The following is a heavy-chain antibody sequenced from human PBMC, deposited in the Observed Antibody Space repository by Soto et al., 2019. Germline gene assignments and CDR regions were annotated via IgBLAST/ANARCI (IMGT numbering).Heavy chain of an antibody. D-gene: IGHD1-26*01. CDR3: AGLASDSARPGDWFDP. CDR2: IYPSGSDN. Sequence: GESLKISWKGSGYIFTSYWIAWGRQIPGRGLEWMGIIYPSGSDNRYSPYFQGQVTISADNSNSTAYLQWNSLKASDTAIYYCAGLASDSARPGDWFDPWGQGTLVTVSS. J-gene: IGHJ5*02. CDR1: GYIFTSYW. V-gene: IGHV5-51*01.